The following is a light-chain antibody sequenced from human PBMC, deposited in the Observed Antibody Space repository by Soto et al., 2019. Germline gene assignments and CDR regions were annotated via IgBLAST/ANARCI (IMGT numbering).Light chain of an antibody. Sequence: QAVVTQPPSVSGAPGQRVTISCTGSSSNIGAGYDLHWYQQLPGTAPKLLIYDNTNRPSGVPDRFSGSKSGTSASLAITGLQAEDEADYYCQSYDTSLRAYVFGTGTKVTVL. J-gene: IGLJ1*01. V-gene: IGLV1-40*01. CDR3: QSYDTSLRAYV. CDR2: DNT. CDR1: SSNIGAGYD.